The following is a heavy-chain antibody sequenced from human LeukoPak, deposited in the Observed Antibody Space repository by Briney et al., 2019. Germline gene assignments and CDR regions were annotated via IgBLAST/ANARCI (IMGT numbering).Heavy chain of an antibody. Sequence: ASVKVSCKASGYTFTSYGISWVRQAPGQGLEWMGWISAYNGNTNYAQKLQGRVTMTTDTSTSTADMELRSLRSDDTAVYYCARVLAAAGTIWFDPWGQGTLVTVSS. CDR3: ARVLAAAGTIWFDP. CDR1: GYTFTSYG. CDR2: ISAYNGNT. V-gene: IGHV1-18*01. J-gene: IGHJ5*02. D-gene: IGHD6-13*01.